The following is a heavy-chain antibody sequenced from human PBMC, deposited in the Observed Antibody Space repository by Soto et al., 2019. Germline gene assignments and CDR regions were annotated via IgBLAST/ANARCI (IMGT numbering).Heavy chain of an antibody. Sequence: SETLSLTCTVSGGSISSGDYYWSWIRQPPGKGLEWIGYIYYSGSTYYNPSLKSRVTISVDTSKNQFSLKLSSVTAADTAVYYCASSIVVVVAANPFYYYYGMDVWGQGTTVTVSS. CDR1: GGSISSGDYY. CDR2: IYYSGST. V-gene: IGHV4-30-4*01. CDR3: ASSIVVVVAANPFYYYYGMDV. D-gene: IGHD2-15*01. J-gene: IGHJ6*02.